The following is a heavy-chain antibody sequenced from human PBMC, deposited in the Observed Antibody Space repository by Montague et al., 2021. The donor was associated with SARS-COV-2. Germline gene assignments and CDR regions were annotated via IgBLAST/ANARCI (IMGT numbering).Heavy chain of an antibody. CDR3: ARLRDGVVPSPILGIGPYYSYYYMDV. V-gene: IGHV4-34*01. D-gene: IGHD3-10*01. CDR2: INHGGST. CDR1: GTSFSGYY. J-gene: IGHJ6*03. Sequence: SETLSLTCAVHGTSFSGYYWNWIRQPPGKGLEWIGEINHGGSTKYSPSLKSRHTISADTSKNQFSLKLTSVAAADTAVYYCARLRDGVVPSPILGIGPYYSYYYMDVWGGGTTVTVSS.